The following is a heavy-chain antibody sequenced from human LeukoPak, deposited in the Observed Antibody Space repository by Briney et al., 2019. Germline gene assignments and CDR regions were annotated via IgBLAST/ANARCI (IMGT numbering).Heavy chain of an antibody. Sequence: GGSLRLSCAASGFTFSSYGMHWARQAPGKGLEWVAVISYDGSNKYYADSVKGRFPLSRDNSKNTLYLKMNSLRAQDTAVYYCAKDSSYYYASNGYFDYWGQGTLVTVSS. CDR2: ISYDGSNK. D-gene: IGHD3-10*01. CDR1: GFTFSSYG. V-gene: IGHV3-30*18. J-gene: IGHJ4*02. CDR3: AKDSSYYYASNGYFDY.